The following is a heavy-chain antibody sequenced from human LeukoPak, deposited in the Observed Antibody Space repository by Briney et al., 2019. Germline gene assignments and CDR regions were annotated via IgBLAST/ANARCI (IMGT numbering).Heavy chain of an antibody. CDR2: MNPNSGNT. V-gene: IGHV1-8*03. CDR1: GFTFTSSA. Sequence: ASVKVSCKASGFTFTSSAMQWVRQATGQGLEWMGWMNPNSGNTGYAQKFQGRVTITTDESTSTAYMELSSLRSEDTAVYYCARVSCTNGVCDGELWGQGTLVTVSS. J-gene: IGHJ4*02. D-gene: IGHD2-8*01. CDR3: ARVSCTNGVCDGEL.